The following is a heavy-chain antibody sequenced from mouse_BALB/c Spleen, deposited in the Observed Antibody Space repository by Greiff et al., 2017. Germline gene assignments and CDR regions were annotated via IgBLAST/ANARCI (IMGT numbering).Heavy chain of an antibody. CDR2: INPGSGGT. V-gene: IGHV1-54*03. J-gene: IGHJ4*01. CDR1: GYAFTNYL. Sequence: QVHVKQSGAELVRPGTSVKVSCKASGYAFTNYLIEWVKQRPGQGLEWIGVINPGSGGTNYNEKFKGKATLTADKSSSTAYMQLSSLTSDDSAVYFCARSPYDYDGDYYAMDYWGQGTSVTVSS. CDR3: ARSPYDYDGDYYAMDY. D-gene: IGHD2-4*01.